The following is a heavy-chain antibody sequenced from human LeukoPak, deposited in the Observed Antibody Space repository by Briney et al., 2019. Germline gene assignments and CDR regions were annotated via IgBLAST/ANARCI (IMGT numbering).Heavy chain of an antibody. D-gene: IGHD6-19*01. V-gene: IGHV3-21*01. CDR3: ARDRHRYSSGRAGLN. CDR1: GFIFSSIT. Sequence: GGSLRLSCTASGFIFSSITMNWVRQAPGKGLEWVSSISSSSSYIYYADSVKGRFTISRDNAKKSLYLQMNSLRAEDTAVYYCARDRHRYSSGRAGLNWGQGTLVTVSS. J-gene: IGHJ4*02. CDR2: ISSSSSYI.